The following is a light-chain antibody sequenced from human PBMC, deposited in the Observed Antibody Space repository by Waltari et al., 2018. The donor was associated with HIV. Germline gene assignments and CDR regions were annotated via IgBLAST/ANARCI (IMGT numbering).Light chain of an antibody. V-gene: IGKV3-15*01. CDR3: QQYNNWPPKT. CDR2: GAS. CDR1: QSVSSD. J-gene: IGKJ2*01. Sequence: ETVMTQSPATLSVSPGERATLSCRASQSVSSDLAWYQQKPGQAPRLLIYGASTRATGIPDRFSGSGSGTEFTLTISSLQSEDFAVYYCQQYNNWPPKTFGQGTKLEIK.